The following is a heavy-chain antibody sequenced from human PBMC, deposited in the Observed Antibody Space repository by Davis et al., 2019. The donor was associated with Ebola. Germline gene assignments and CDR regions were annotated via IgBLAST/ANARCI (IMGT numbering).Heavy chain of an antibody. CDR1: EFTFSNYD. J-gene: IGHJ4*02. V-gene: IGHV3-23*01. CDR3: GGAWD. CDR2: ISSNGATT. Sequence: PGGSLSLSCAASEFTFSNYDMSWVRQAPGKGLDWVSRISSNGATTHYADSVRGRFTISRDNSRNTLYLQMNSLRAEDTAVYYCGGAWDWGQGTLVTVSS. D-gene: IGHD1-26*01.